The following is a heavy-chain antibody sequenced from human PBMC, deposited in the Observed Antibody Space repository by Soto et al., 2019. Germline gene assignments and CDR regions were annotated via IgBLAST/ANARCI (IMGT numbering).Heavy chain of an antibody. J-gene: IGHJ4*02. D-gene: IGHD3-22*01. CDR3: ARALSDSSGYYYDY. CDR2: ISYDGSNK. V-gene: IGHV3-30-3*01. Sequence: PGESLKISCAASGFTFSSYAMHWVRQAPGKGLEWVAVISYDGSNKYYTDSVKGRFTISRDNSKNTLYLQMNSLRAEDTAVYYCARALSDSSGYYYDYWGQGTLVTVSS. CDR1: GFTFSSYA.